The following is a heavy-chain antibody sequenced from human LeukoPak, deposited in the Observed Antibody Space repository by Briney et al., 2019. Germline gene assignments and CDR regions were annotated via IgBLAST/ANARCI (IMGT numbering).Heavy chain of an antibody. CDR2: ISYSGST. D-gene: IGHD3/OR15-3a*01. V-gene: IGHV4-59*08. J-gene: IGHJ4*02. CDR1: GGSISPYY. Sequence: SETLSLTCTVSGGSISPYYWSWIRQPPGKGLEWIGYISYSGSTNYNPSLNSRVTISVDTSNNRFSLKLRSVTAADTAVYYCARQSRYHVWTGYYPPGDLDSWGQGTLVTVSS. CDR3: ARQSRYHVWTGYYPPGDLDS.